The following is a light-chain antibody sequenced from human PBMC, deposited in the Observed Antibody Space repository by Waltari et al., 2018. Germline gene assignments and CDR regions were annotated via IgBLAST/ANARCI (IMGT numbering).Light chain of an antibody. J-gene: IGKJ1*01. CDR2: AAS. Sequence: DIPMTQSPSSLSDSVGDRVLISCRASQYINNYLNLYQQKPGKAPYLLIYAASTLHVGVPSRFSGSGSGTEFTLTISGIQPEDFAAYYCQQIYSAPRMFGQGTKVEVK. CDR3: QQIYSAPRM. CDR1: QYINNY. V-gene: IGKV1-39*01.